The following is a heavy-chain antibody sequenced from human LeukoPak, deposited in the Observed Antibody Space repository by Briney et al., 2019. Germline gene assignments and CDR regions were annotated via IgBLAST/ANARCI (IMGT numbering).Heavy chain of an antibody. V-gene: IGHV3-23*01. CDR1: ESSLVRIA. CDR3: AKEIRPNDY. J-gene: IGHJ4*02. CDR2: ISISGDAT. Sequence: PGGPLRSSVPVFESSLVRIALPWARRPPGRGRKWISSISISGDATDYEDSVKGRFTIYRDISKNTLYLQMNSLRVDDTAVYYCAKEIRPNDYWGQGTLVTVSS.